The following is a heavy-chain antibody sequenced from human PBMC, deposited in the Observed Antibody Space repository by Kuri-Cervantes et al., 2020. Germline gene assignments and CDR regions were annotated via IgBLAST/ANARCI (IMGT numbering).Heavy chain of an antibody. V-gene: IGHV3-23*01. Sequence: LSLTCAASGFTFSNYAMSWVRQAPGKGLEWVSAISGSGGTTYYVDSVKGRFTISRDNSKNTLYLQMNSLRAEDTAVYYCAKAGYSSIPYWYFDLWGRGTLVTVSS. D-gene: IGHD6-13*01. J-gene: IGHJ2*01. CDR1: GFTFSNYA. CDR2: ISGSGGTT. CDR3: AKAGYSSIPYWYFDL.